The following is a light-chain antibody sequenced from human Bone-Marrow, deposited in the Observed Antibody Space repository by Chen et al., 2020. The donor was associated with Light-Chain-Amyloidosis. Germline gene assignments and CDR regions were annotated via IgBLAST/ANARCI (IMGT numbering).Light chain of an antibody. CDR1: NIGSTR. J-gene: IGLJ3*02. CDR2: DDS. Sequence: SYVLTPPSSVSVAPGQTAPIACGGNNIGSTRVHWYQQKPGQGSLLVVYDDSDRPSGIPARLSGSNSGHTATLTISSVEAGEEADYYCQVWDRSSDRPVFGGGTKLTVL. CDR3: QVWDRSSDRPV. V-gene: IGLV3-21*02.